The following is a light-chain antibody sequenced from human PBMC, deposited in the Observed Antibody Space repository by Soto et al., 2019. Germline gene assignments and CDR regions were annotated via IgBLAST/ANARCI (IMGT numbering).Light chain of an antibody. Sequence: DFVMTQSPDSLAVSLGERATINCKSSQSVLYSANNQNYVAWFQQKPRQPPNLLIYWASTRESGVPDRFSGSGSGTDFTLTISSLQAEDVAVYYCQHYYTIPYTFGQGTKLEI. CDR2: WAS. CDR3: QHYYTIPYT. V-gene: IGKV4-1*01. CDR1: QSVLYSANNQNY. J-gene: IGKJ2*01.